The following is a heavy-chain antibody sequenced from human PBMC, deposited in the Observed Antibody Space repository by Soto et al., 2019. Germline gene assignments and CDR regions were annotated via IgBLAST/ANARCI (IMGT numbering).Heavy chain of an antibody. CDR1: GGTFNNYP. CDR2: SIPIFGTA. Sequence: QVQLVQSGAEVKKPGSSVKVSCKASGGTFNNYPITWVRQAPGEGLEWMGGSIPIFGTANYAQKFQGRVTISVDESTSTAYMELSSLRSEDTAVYYCARGRGYSGDDHYYYFDMDVWGQGPKVTVSS. J-gene: IGHJ6*02. CDR3: ARGRGYSGDDHYYYFDMDV. D-gene: IGHD5-12*01. V-gene: IGHV1-69*01.